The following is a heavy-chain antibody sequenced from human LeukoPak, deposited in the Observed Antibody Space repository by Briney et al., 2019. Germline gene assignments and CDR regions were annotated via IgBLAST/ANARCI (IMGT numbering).Heavy chain of an antibody. D-gene: IGHD7-27*01. Sequence: GGSLRLSCAASGFTFSGSAMHWVRQASGRGLEWVGRIRSKANSYATAYAASVKGRFTISRDDSKNTAYLQMNSLKTEDTAVYYCTRRIPEDWGPREFDPWGQGTLVTVSS. CDR3: TRRIPEDWGPREFDP. CDR1: GFTFSGSA. CDR2: IRSKANSYAT. V-gene: IGHV3-73*01. J-gene: IGHJ5*02.